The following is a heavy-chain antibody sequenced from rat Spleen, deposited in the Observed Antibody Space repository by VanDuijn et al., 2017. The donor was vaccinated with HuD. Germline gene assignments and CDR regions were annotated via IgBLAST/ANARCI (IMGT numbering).Heavy chain of an antibody. Sequence: QVQLKESGPGLVQPSQTLSLTCTVSGFSLTTNGVSWVRQPPGKGLEWIAAVSSGGNTYYNSGIKSRLSISRDTSKSQVFLKMNSLQTEDTAIYFCNRDHSYWGSYYPGGFAYWGQGTLVTVSS. V-gene: IGHV2S12*01. J-gene: IGHJ3*01. D-gene: IGHD1-12*02. CDR3: NRDHSYWGSYYPGGFAY. CDR1: GFSLTTNG. CDR2: VSSGGNT.